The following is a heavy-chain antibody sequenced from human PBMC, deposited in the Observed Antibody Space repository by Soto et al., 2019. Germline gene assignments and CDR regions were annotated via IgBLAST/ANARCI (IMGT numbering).Heavy chain of an antibody. CDR3: AREGNEAYYYYYMDV. Sequence: ASVKVSCKASGYTFTSYDINWVRQATGQGLEWMGWMNPNSGNTGYAQKFQGRVTMTRNTSISTAYMELSSLRSEDTAVYYCAREGNEAYYYYYMDVWGKGTTVTVSS. CDR2: MNPNSGNT. CDR1: GYTFTSYD. V-gene: IGHV1-8*01. J-gene: IGHJ6*03.